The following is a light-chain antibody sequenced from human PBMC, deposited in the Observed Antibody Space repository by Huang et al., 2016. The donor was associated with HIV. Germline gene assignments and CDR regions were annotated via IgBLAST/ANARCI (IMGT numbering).Light chain of an antibody. Sequence: EIEMTQSPAILSVSPGERATLTCRASQSVNSDLAWYLQKPVQAPRLLIYGASTRAIGIPAKFNGTGSGTEFSLSISNLQSDDFGVYYCQQYNDWPPLTFGGGTKVEI. CDR2: GAS. CDR1: QSVNSD. CDR3: QQYNDWPPLT. V-gene: IGKV3-15*01. J-gene: IGKJ4*01.